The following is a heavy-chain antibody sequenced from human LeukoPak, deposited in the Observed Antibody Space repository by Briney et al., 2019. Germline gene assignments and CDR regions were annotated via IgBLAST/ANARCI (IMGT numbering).Heavy chain of an antibody. J-gene: IGHJ4*02. CDR3: ARVFCDTTSCYNFDY. V-gene: IGHV3-33*01. D-gene: IGHD2-2*01. CDR1: AFTFSSYG. CDR2: IWYDGSNK. Sequence: GGSLRLSCAASAFTFSSYGMHWVRQAPGKGLEWVAVIWYDGSNKYYADSVKGRFTISRDNSKNTLYLQMNSRRVEDTSVYYCARVFCDTTSCYNFDYWGQGTLVTGSS.